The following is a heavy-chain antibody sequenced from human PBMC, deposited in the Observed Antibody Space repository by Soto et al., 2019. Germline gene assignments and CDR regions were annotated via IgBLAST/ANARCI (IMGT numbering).Heavy chain of an antibody. CDR3: ASTKDETLYFDY. CDR1: GDSISITSYY. Sequence: QLQLQESGPGLVKPSETLSLTCTVSGDSISITSYYWGWVRQPPGKGLEWIGSIHYSGSTHYNPSLQSRVTISGDASKKQFSLKLRSVTAADTAVYYCASTKDETLYFDYWDQGTLVTVSS. CDR2: IHYSGST. J-gene: IGHJ4*02. V-gene: IGHV4-39*01. D-gene: IGHD2-15*01.